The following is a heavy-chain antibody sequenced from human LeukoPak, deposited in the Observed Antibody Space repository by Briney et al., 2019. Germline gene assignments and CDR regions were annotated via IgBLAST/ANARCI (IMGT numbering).Heavy chain of an antibody. CDR1: GFTFTSYA. CDR3: VKDPKGTVTTDY. D-gene: IGHD4-17*01. CDR2: ISSNGGNT. V-gene: IGHV3-64D*09. Sequence: GGSLRLSCSDSGFTFTSYAMHWVRQAPGKGLEYVSAISSNGGNTYYADSVKSRFTISRDNSKNTLYLQMSSLRVEDTAVYYCVKDPKGTVTTDYWGQGTLVTVSS. J-gene: IGHJ4*02.